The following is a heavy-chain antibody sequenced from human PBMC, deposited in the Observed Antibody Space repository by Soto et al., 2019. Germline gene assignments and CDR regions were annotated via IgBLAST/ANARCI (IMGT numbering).Heavy chain of an antibody. V-gene: IGHV4-59*01. Sequence: SETLSLTCTVSGGSISSYYWSWIRQPPGKGLEWIGYIYYSGSTNYNPSLKSRVTISVDTSKDQFSLKLSSVTAADTAVYYCAREWRWGMDVWGQGTTVTVSS. D-gene: IGHD2-15*01. J-gene: IGHJ6*02. CDR3: AREWRWGMDV. CDR2: IYYSGST. CDR1: GGSISSYY.